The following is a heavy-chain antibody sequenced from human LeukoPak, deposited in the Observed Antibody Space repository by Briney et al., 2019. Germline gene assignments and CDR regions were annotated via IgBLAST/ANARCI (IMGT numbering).Heavy chain of an antibody. V-gene: IGHV1-18*01. D-gene: IGHD4-17*01. CDR1: GYTFTSYG. J-gene: IGHJ3*02. CDR2: ISAYNGNT. Sequence: ASVKVSCKASGYTFTSYGVSWVRQAPGQGLEWMGWISAYNGNTNYAQKLQGRVTMTTDTSTGTAYMELGSLRSDDTAVYYCAREWAGGDYDAFDIWGQGTMVTVSS. CDR3: AREWAGGDYDAFDI.